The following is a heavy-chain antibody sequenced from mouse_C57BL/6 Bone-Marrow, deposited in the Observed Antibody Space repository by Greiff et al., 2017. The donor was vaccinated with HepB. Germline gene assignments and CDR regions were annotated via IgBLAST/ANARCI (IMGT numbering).Heavy chain of an antibody. CDR1: GYSFTDYY. D-gene: IGHD6-5*01. CDR2: INPNNGGT. J-gene: IGHJ1*03. Sequence: VQLQQSGPELVQPGASVKISCKASGYSFTDYYMNWVKQCHGKSLEWIGDINPNNGGTSYNEKFKGKATLTVDKSSSTAYMELRSLASEDSAVYYCALMPNWYFDVWGTGTTVTVSS. CDR3: ALMPNWYFDV. V-gene: IGHV1-26*01.